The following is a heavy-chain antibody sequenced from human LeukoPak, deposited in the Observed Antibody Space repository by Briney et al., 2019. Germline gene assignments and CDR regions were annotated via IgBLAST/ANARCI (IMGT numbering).Heavy chain of an antibody. CDR2: INPSGGST. CDR1: GYTFTSYY. Sequence: ASVKVSCKASGYTFTSYYMHWVRQAPGQGLEWMGIINPSGGSTSYAQKFQGRVTMTRDTSTSTVYMELSSLRSEDTAVYYCARDLRRGLPAAMDGMNYWGQGTLVTVSS. D-gene: IGHD2-2*01. V-gene: IGHV1-46*01. J-gene: IGHJ4*02. CDR3: ARDLRRGLPAAMDGMNY.